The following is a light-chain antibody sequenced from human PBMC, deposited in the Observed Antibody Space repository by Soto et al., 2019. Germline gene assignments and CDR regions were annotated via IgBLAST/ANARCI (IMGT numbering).Light chain of an antibody. CDR1: QSISSW. CDR3: QQYNSYSLYT. Sequence: DIQMTQSPSTLSASVGDRVTITCRASQSISSWLAWYQQKPGKAPKLLIYDASSLESGVPSRFSGSGSGTEFTLTIRSLQPDDLAHSYCQQYNSYSLYTFGQGTKLEIK. J-gene: IGKJ2*01. V-gene: IGKV1-5*01. CDR2: DAS.